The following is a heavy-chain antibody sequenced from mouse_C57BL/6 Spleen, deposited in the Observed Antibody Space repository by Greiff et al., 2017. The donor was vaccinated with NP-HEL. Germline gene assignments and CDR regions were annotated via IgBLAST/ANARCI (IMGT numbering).Heavy chain of an antibody. D-gene: IGHD2-4*01. CDR2: IDPETGGT. V-gene: IGHV1-15*01. J-gene: IGHJ3*01. CDR3: TREDDYDGAY. CDR1: GYTFTDYE. Sequence: VKLMESGAELVRPGASVTLSCKASGYTFTDYEMHWVKQTPVHGLEWIGAIDPETGGTAYNQKFKGKAILTADKSSSTAYMELRSLTSEDSAVYYCTREDDYDGAYWGQGTLVTVSA.